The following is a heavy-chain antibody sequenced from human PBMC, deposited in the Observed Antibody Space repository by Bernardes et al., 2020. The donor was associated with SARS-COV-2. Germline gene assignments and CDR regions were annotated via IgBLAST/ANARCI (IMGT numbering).Heavy chain of an antibody. J-gene: IGHJ4*02. D-gene: IGHD2-21*01. CDR3: ARYSRKGQEYYFDY. CDR1: ACSISSSSYY. V-gene: IGHV4-39*01. Sequence: SETLSLTCTVSACSISSSSYYWGWLRQPPGIGLEWVGSIYYSVTTSYNPSLKSRVTISVDTSKNQFSLKLSSVTAADTAVYYCARYSRKGQEYYFDYWGQGTLVTVSS. CDR2: IYYSVTT.